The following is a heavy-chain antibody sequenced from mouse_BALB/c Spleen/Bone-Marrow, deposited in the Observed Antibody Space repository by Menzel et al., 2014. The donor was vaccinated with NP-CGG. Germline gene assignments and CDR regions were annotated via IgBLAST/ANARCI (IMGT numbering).Heavy chain of an antibody. Sequence: VQLKESGAELVKPGAAVKLSCTGSVFNIKVTYIHWVRRRPEQGLEWIGRVDPANGSTKSDPKFQGKATITADTSSITAYLQLSSLTSEDTAVYYCTRYYYGSLDYWGQGTTLTVSS. CDR3: TRYYYGSLDY. CDR2: VDPANGST. J-gene: IGHJ2*01. V-gene: IGHV14-3*02. D-gene: IGHD1-1*01. CDR1: VFNIKVTY.